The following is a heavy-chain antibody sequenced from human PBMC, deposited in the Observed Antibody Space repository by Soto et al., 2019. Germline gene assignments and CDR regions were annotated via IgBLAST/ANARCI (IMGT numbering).Heavy chain of an antibody. D-gene: IGHD1-26*01. CDR1: GGSISSYY. J-gene: IGHJ6*02. CDR3: ARFRGVGATTYYYGMDV. V-gene: IGHV4-59*12. CDR2: IYYSGST. Sequence: SETLSLTCTVSGGSISSYYWSWIRQPPGKGLEWIGYIYYSGSTNYNPSLKSRVTISVDTSKNQFSLKLSSVTAADTAVYYCARFRGVGATTYYYGMDVWGQGTTVTVSS.